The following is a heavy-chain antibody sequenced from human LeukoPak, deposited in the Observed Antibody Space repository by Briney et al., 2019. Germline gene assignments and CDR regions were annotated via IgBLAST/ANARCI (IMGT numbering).Heavy chain of an antibody. Sequence: GGSLRLSCAASGFTFSSYWMHWVRQAPGKGLVWVSRINSDGSSTSYADSVKGRFTISRDNSKNILYLQMNSLRAEDTAIYYCARCTTASSGWCNWLDPWGQGTLVTVSS. CDR2: INSDGSST. CDR3: ARCTTASSGWCNWLDP. D-gene: IGHD3-22*01. J-gene: IGHJ5*02. V-gene: IGHV3-74*01. CDR1: GFTFSSYW.